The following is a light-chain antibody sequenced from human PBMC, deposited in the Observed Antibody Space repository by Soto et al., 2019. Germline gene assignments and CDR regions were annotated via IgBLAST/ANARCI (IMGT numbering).Light chain of an antibody. J-gene: IGKJ1*01. CDR3: QQTRAFHRT. Sequence: DIQMTQSPSSVSASVGDRFTITCRASQDIGNFLAWYQQTPGKAPKLLIHGASSLYRGVASRFSGGGTGTDFTLTIISLQPEDFATYYCQQTRAFHRTFGQGTKVDIK. V-gene: IGKV1-12*01. CDR1: QDIGNF. CDR2: GAS.